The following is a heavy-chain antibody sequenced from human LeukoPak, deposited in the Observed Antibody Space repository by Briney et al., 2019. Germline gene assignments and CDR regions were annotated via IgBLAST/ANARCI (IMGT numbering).Heavy chain of an antibody. CDR1: GGTFSSYA. V-gene: IGHV1-69*06. CDR3: ASARRYSSSWPNNGFDP. Sequence: SVKVSCKASGGTFSSYAIRWVRQAPGQGLEWMGGIIPIFGTPNYAQKLQGRVTITADKSTSTAYMELSSLRSEDTAVYFCASARRYSSSWPNNGFDPWGQGTLVTVSS. CDR2: IIPIFGTP. J-gene: IGHJ5*02. D-gene: IGHD6-13*01.